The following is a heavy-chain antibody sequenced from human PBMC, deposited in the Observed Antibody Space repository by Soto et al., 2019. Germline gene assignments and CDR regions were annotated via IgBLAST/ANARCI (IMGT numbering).Heavy chain of an antibody. D-gene: IGHD3-22*01. CDR1: GGTFSSYA. Sequence: QVQLVQSGAEVKKHGSSVKVSCKASGGTFSSYAISWVRQAPGQGLEWMGGIIPIFGTANYAQRIQGRVTSTADKTTSTAYMELSSLRSEDTAVYYCAHSWGIVVVTTARNWVDPCGQGTLVTVSS. J-gene: IGHJ5*02. CDR3: AHSWGIVVVTTARNWVDP. V-gene: IGHV1-69*06. CDR2: IIPIFGTA.